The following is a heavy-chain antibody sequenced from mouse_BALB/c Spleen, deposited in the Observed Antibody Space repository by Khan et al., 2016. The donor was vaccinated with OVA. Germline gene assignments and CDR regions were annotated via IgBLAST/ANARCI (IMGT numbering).Heavy chain of an antibody. J-gene: IGHJ4*01. V-gene: IGHV14-3*02. CDR2: IDPANGNT. Sequence: VQLQQSGAELVKPGASVKLSCTASGFNIKDTYIHWVMQRPEQGLEWIGRIDPANGNTKYDPKFQGKATITADTSSNTDYLQLSSLTSGDTAVYYCARGGWSYAMDYWGQGTSVTVSS. CDR3: ARGGWSYAMDY. D-gene: IGHD1-1*02. CDR1: GFNIKDTY.